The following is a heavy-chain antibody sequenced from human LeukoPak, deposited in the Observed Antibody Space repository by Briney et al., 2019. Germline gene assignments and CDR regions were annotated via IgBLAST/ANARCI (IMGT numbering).Heavy chain of an antibody. CDR1: GFTFSNYA. V-gene: IGHV3-23*01. CDR2: ISGSGT. D-gene: IGHD2-21*02. Sequence: GGSLRLSCAASGFTFSNYAMTWVRQAPGKGLEWVSPISGSGTYYADSVKGRFTISRDNSKNTLYLQMNSLRAEDTALYYCAKHAGDYYFDYWGQGTLVTVSS. CDR3: AKHAGDYYFDY. J-gene: IGHJ4*02.